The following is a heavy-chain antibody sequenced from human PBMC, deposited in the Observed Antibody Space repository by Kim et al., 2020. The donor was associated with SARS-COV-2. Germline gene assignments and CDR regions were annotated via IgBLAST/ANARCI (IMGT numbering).Heavy chain of an antibody. CDR1: GFTFSSYS. CDR3: ARDDMWLDFWSGFDY. D-gene: IGHD3-3*01. Sequence: GGSLRLSCAASGFTFSSYSMNWVRQAPGKGLEWVSSISSSSSYIYYADSVKGRFTISRDNAKNSLYLQMNSLRAEDTAVYYCARDDMWLDFWSGFDYWGQGTLVTVSS. V-gene: IGHV3-21*01. CDR2: ISSSSSYI. J-gene: IGHJ4*02.